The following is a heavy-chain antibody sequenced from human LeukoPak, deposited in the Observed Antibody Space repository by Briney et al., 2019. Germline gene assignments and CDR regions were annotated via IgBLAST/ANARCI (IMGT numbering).Heavy chain of an antibody. D-gene: IGHD5/OR15-5a*01. CDR2: FYYSGST. CDR3: ARRSVYHYFDY. J-gene: IGHJ4*02. V-gene: IGHV4-39*01. Sequence: SETLSLTCTVPGGSISSSSYYWGWIRQPPGKGLEWIGNFYYSGSTYYNPSLKSRVTISVDTSKNQFSLKLSSVTAADTAIYYCARRSVYHYFDYWGQGTLVTVSS. CDR1: GGSISSSSYY.